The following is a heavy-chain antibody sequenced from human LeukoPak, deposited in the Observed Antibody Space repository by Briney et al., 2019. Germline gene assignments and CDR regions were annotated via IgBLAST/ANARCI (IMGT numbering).Heavy chain of an antibody. J-gene: IGHJ4*02. CDR1: GFTFSSHW. CDR2: VKGDGTFT. CDR3: VRDGDDFNFDY. V-gene: IGHV3-74*01. Sequence: PGGSLRLSCAASGFTFSSHWMHWVRHAPGKGLVWVSRVKGDGTFTNYADSVYGRFTISRDNAKNTLYLHMHSLRAEDTAVYYRVRDGDDFNFDYWGQGNLVTVSS. D-gene: IGHD5-24*01.